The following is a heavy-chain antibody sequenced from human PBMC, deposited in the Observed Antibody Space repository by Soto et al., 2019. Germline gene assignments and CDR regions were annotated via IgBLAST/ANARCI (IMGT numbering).Heavy chain of an antibody. Sequence: SETLSLTCAVYGGSFSGYYWSWIRQPPGKGLEWIGEINHSGSTNYNPSLKSRVTISVDTSKNQFSLKLSSVTAADTALYFCARDSGGHTGYDFDGLDVWGQGTMVTVSS. CDR1: GGSFSGYY. D-gene: IGHD5-12*01. CDR3: ARDSGGHTGYDFDGLDV. V-gene: IGHV4-34*01. J-gene: IGHJ3*01. CDR2: INHSGST.